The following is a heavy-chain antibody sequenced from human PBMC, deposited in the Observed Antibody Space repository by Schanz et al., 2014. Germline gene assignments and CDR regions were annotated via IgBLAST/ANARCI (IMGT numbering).Heavy chain of an antibody. CDR3: ARGVIAAAGGAFDY. Sequence: EVQLMESGGGLVKPGGSLRLSCAASGFTFGDYAMTWVRQAPGKGLEWVSAINTGVNTYYADSVRGRFTMSRDNSKNTLYLQMNSLRAGDAAVYYCARGVIAAAGGAFDYWGQGTLVTVSS. V-gene: IGHV3-23*01. CDR1: GFTFGDYA. D-gene: IGHD6-13*01. CDR2: INTGVNT. J-gene: IGHJ4*02.